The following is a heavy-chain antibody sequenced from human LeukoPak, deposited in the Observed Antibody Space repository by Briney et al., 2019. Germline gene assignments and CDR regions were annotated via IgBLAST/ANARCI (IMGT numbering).Heavy chain of an antibody. CDR1: GGSFSGYY. CDR2: INHSGSI. J-gene: IGHJ4*01. V-gene: IGHV4-34*01. Sequence: SETLSLTCAAYGGSFSGYYWSWIRQPPGKGLEWIGEINHSGSINYNPSLKSRVTISVYTSKNQFSLKLTSVTAADTAVYYCARSRIMYGSRTSVDYWGQGTLVTVSS. D-gene: IGHD3-10*01. CDR3: ARSRIMYGSRTSVDY.